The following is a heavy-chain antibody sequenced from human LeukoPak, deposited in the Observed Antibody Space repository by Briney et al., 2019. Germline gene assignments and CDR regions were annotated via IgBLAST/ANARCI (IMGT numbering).Heavy chain of an antibody. CDR1: GFTFSSIH. V-gene: IGHV3-53*01. Sequence: PGGSLRLSCAASGFTFSSIHMSWVRQAPGKGLEWVSVIYGGGSTYYADSVKGRFTISRDNSKNTLYLQMNSLRAEDTAVYYCARGSGSYLGNYWGQGTLVTVSS. J-gene: IGHJ4*02. D-gene: IGHD3-22*01. CDR2: IYGGGST. CDR3: ARGSGSYLGNY.